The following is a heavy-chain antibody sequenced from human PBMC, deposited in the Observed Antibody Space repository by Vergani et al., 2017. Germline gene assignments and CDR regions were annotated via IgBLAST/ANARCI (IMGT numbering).Heavy chain of an antibody. CDR3: AGLGGYSGCGALDY. D-gene: IGHD6-13*01. J-gene: IGHJ4*02. CDR2: IYYSGST. Sequence: QLQLQESGPGLVKPSETLSLTCTVSGGSISSSSYYWGWIRQPPGKGLEWIGSIYYSGSTDYNPSLKRRVTISVDTSKNQFSLKLSSVTAADTAVYYCAGLGGYSGCGALDYWDQGTLVTVSS. V-gene: IGHV4-39*01. CDR1: GGSISSSSYY.